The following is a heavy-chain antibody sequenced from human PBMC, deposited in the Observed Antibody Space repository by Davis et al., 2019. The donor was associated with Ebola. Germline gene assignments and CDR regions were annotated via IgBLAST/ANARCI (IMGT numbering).Heavy chain of an antibody. D-gene: IGHD1-26*01. J-gene: IGHJ6*02. CDR1: GGSISSYY. CDR2: IYTSGST. CDR3: ARDLLEWELLGGMDV. Sequence: PSETLSLTCTVSGGSISSYYWSWIRQPAGKGLEWIGRIYTSGSTNYNPSLKSLVTMSVDTSKNQFSLKLSSVTAADTAVYYCARDLLEWELLGGMDVWGQGTTVTVSS. V-gene: IGHV4-4*07.